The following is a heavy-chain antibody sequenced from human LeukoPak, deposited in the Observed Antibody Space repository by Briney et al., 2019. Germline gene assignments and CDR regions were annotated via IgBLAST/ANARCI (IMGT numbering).Heavy chain of an antibody. CDR3: ARETLEGKFDP. CDR2: IYYSGST. V-gene: IGHV4-59*01. Sequence: SETLSLTYTVSDGSISNYYWTWIRQPPGKELEWIGYIYYSGSTKTNPSLKSRVTISVDTSKNQFSLKLSSVTAADTAVYFCARETLEGKFDPWGQGTLVTVSS. CDR1: DGSISNYY. J-gene: IGHJ5*02. D-gene: IGHD1-1*01.